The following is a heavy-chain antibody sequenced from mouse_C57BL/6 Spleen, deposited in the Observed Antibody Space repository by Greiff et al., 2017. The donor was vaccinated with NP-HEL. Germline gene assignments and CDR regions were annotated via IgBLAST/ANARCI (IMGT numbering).Heavy chain of an antibody. CDR1: GYAFSSSW. CDR2: IYPGDGDT. Sequence: QVQLQQSGPELVKPGASVKISCKASGYAFSSSWMNWVKQRPGKGLEWIGRIYPGDGDTNYNGKFKGKATLTADKSSSTAYMQLSSLTSEDSAVYFYARYDFMKGFAYWGQGTLVTVSA. V-gene: IGHV1-82*01. D-gene: IGHD2-4*01. CDR3: ARYDFMKGFAY. J-gene: IGHJ3*01.